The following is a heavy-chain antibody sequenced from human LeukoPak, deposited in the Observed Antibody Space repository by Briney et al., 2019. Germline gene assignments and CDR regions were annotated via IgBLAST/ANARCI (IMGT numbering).Heavy chain of an antibody. J-gene: IGHJ3*02. CDR1: GFTFSSYS. CDR3: ARAPSFRYYDSSAFDI. Sequence: GGSLRLSCAASGFTFSSYSMNWVRQAPGKGLEWVSSISSSSGYIYYADSVRGRFTISRDNAKNSLYLQMNSLRAEDTAVYYCARAPSFRYYDSSAFDIWGQGTMVTVSS. CDR2: ISSSSGYI. V-gene: IGHV3-21*01. D-gene: IGHD3-22*01.